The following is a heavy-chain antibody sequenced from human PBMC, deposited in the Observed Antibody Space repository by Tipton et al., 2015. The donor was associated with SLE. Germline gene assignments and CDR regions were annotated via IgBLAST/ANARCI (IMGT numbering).Heavy chain of an antibody. Sequence: TLSLTCAVYGGSFSGYYWSWIRQPPGKGLEWIGEINHSGGTNYNPSLKSRVTISVDTSKNQFSLKLSSVTAADTAVYYCARGVPSGYDLGYFYYGMDVWGQGTTVTVSS. CDR3: ARGVPSGYDLGYFYYGMDV. V-gene: IGHV4-34*01. J-gene: IGHJ6*02. D-gene: IGHD5-12*01. CDR1: GGSFSGYY. CDR2: INHSGGT.